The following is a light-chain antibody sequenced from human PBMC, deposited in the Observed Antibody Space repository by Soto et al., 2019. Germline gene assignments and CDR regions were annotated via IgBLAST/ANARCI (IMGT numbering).Light chain of an antibody. Sequence: IVLTQSPATLSLSPGERATLSCRASQYIGGYLAWYQLRPGQGPRLLIFDAASRATGIPDRVSGSGSGTDFTLTISRLEPEDFAVYYCQQYYSTPYTFGQGTKLEIK. CDR1: QYIGGY. CDR3: QQYYSTPYT. J-gene: IGKJ2*01. V-gene: IGKV3-11*01. CDR2: DAA.